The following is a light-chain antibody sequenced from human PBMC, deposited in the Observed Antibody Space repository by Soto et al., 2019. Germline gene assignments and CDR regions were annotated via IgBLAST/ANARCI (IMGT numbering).Light chain of an antibody. V-gene: IGKV3-11*01. J-gene: IGKJ5*01. CDR1: QGVSGH. CDR3: QQRRNWPIT. Sequence: EIVLTQYPGTLSLSPGERATLSCRASQGVSGHLAWYQQKPGQAPRLLIYDATTRATGIPARFSGSGSGTDFTLTISSLEPEDFAVYYCQQRRNWPITFGQGTRLEIK. CDR2: DAT.